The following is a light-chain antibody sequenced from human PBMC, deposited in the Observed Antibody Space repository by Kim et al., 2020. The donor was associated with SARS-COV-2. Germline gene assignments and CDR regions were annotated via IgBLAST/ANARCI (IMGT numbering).Light chain of an antibody. Sequence: QSALTQPASVSGSPGQSITISCTGTSSDVGGYNFVSWYQQHPGKAPKLMIYDVSNRPSGVSNRFSGSKSGNTASPTISGLQAEDEAHYYCSSYTSRSTGVFGNGTKVTVL. V-gene: IGLV2-14*03. J-gene: IGLJ1*01. CDR1: SSDVGGYNF. CDR2: DVS. CDR3: SSYTSRSTGV.